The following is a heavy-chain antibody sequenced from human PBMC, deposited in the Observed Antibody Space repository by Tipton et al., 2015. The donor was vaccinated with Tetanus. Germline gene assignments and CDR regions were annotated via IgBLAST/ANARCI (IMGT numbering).Heavy chain of an antibody. J-gene: IGHJ5*02. Sequence: TLSLTCSVSGASISSGGYFWNWIRHRPGKGLEWIGYIYYSGSTLYNPSLKSRVTMSVDTSNNQFSLRLSSVTAADTAVYYCARDQGGGRVARLNWFGPWGQGALVTVSS. CDR2: IYYSGST. D-gene: IGHD3-16*01. CDR3: ARDQGGGRVARLNWFGP. V-gene: IGHV4-31*03. CDR1: GASISSGGYF.